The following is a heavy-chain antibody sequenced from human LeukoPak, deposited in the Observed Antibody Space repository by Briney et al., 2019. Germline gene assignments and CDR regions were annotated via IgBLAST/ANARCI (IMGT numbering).Heavy chain of an antibody. V-gene: IGHV4-59*01. D-gene: IGHD3-22*01. CDR3: ATIGSYYDRRGGFDY. CDR1: GGSISSYY. CDR2: IYYSGST. J-gene: IGHJ4*02. Sequence: SETLSLTCTVSGGSISSYYWSWIRQPPGKGLEWIGHIYYSGSTNYNPSLKSRVTISVDKSENQFSLKLSSVTTEDTAVYYCATIGSYYDRRGGFDYWGQGTLVTVSS.